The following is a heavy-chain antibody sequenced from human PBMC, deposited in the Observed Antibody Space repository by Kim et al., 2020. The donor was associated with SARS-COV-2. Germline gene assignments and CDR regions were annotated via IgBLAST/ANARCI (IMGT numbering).Heavy chain of an antibody. Sequence: CANSVKGLFTISRENAKNTLYLQLNTLGAEDTAVYYCTSHRAGAFDYWGQGTLVTVSS. CDR3: TSHRAGAFDY. D-gene: IGHD3-10*01. V-gene: IGHV3-74*01. J-gene: IGHJ4*02.